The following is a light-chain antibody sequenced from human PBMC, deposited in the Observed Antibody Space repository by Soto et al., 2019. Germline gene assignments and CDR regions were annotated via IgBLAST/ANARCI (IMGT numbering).Light chain of an antibody. V-gene: IGLV1-44*01. CDR1: SSNIGANT. CDR2: SHS. Sequence: QLVLTQPPSASGTPGQRVAFSCSGSSSNIGANTVNWYQHLPGAAPKLLIYSHSQRPSGVPDRFSGSKSGTSASLAISGLQSDDEADYYCAAWDDSLNAYVFGTGTKLTVL. CDR3: AAWDDSLNAYV. J-gene: IGLJ1*01.